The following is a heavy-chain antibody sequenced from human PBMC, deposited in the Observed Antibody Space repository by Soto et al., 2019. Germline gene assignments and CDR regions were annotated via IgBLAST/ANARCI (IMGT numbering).Heavy chain of an antibody. D-gene: IGHD3-3*01. J-gene: IGHJ6*02. CDR2: INAGNGNT. CDR1: GYTFINSA. CDR3: ARADDSHDQSGMDV. Sequence: ASVKVSCKASGYTFINSAMYWVRQAPGQRLECVGWINAGNGNTKYSQKFQDRVTITRDTSANTAYMDLSSLRSEDTAVYYCARADDSHDQSGMDVWGQGTMVTVSS. V-gene: IGHV1-3*01.